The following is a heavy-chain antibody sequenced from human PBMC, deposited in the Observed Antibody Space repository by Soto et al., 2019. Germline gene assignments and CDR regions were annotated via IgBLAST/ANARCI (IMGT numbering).Heavy chain of an antibody. CDR2: INAGNGST. CDR1: TSYA. CDR3: ARDVAAADY. J-gene: IGHJ4*02. V-gene: IGHV1-3*01. Sequence: TSYANRGVRQAPGQRLEWMGWINAGNGSTKYSQKFQGRVTITRDTSASTAYMELSSLRSEDTAVYYCARDVAAADYWGQGTLVTV. D-gene: IGHD6-13*01.